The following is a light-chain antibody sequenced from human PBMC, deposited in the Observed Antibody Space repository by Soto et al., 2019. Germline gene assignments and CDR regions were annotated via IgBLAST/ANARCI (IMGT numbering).Light chain of an antibody. CDR2: SND. CDR3: ASWDDSLNGHV. CDR1: SSNIASNT. J-gene: IGLJ1*01. V-gene: IGLV1-44*01. Sequence: QSALAQPPSASGTPGQRATVSCSGSSSNIASNTVNWYQQLPGTAPKLLIYSNDQRPSGVPDRFSASKSGTSASLAISGLQSEDEADYYCASWDDSLNGHVFGTGTKVTVL.